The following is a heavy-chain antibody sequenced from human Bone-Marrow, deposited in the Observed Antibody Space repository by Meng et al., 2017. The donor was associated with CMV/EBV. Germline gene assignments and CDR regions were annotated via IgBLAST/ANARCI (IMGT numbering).Heavy chain of an antibody. Sequence: SETLSLTCTASGGSISSYYWSWIRQPPGKGLEWIGYIYYSGSTNYNPSLKSRVTISADTSNNQFSLRLTSVTAADTAVYYCARASGTTNLATDYWGQGTLVTVSS. V-gene: IGHV4-59*01. CDR3: ARASGTTNLATDY. CDR2: IYYSGST. D-gene: IGHD1-7*01. CDR1: GGSISSYY. J-gene: IGHJ4*02.